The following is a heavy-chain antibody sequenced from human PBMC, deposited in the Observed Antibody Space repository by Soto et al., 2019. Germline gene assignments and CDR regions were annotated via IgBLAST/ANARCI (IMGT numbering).Heavy chain of an antibody. Sequence: SETLSLTCTVSGGSISSGGYYWSWIRQHPGKGLEWIGYIYYSGSTYYNPSPKSRVTISVDTSKNQFSLKLSSVTAADTAVYYCASLWFGEFGVFDPWGQGTLVTVSS. CDR3: ASLWFGEFGVFDP. V-gene: IGHV4-31*02. D-gene: IGHD3-10*01. CDR2: IYYSGST. J-gene: IGHJ5*02. CDR1: GGSISSGGYY.